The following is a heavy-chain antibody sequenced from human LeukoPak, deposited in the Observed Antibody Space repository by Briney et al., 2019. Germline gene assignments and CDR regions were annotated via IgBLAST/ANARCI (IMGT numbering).Heavy chain of an antibody. V-gene: IGHV4-38-2*02. Sequence: SETLSLTCAVSGYSISSGYYWGWIRQPPGKGLEWIGSIYHSGSTYYNPSLKSRVTISVDTSKNQFSLKLSSVTAADTAVYYCARDFWSGYSLDWFDPWGQGTLVTVSS. CDR2: IYHSGST. D-gene: IGHD3-3*01. CDR1: GYSISSGYY. CDR3: ARDFWSGYSLDWFDP. J-gene: IGHJ5*02.